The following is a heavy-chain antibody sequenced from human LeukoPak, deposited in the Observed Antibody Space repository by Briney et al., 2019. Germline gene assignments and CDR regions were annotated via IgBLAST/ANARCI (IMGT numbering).Heavy chain of an antibody. V-gene: IGHV3-7*01. CDR2: IKHDGSDK. Sequence: PGGSLRLSCVASGFTFSSYWMTWVRQAPGKGLEWVANIKHDGSDKYYVDSLKGRFTISRDNAKNSLYLQMNSLRAEDTAVYYCARDRGTYYYDSSGPTDYWGQGTLVTVSS. J-gene: IGHJ4*02. CDR1: GFTFSSYW. D-gene: IGHD3-22*01. CDR3: ARDRGTYYYDSSGPTDY.